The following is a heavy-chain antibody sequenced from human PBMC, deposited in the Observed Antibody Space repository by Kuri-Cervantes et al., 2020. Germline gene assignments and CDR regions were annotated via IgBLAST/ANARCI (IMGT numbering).Heavy chain of an antibody. Sequence: GESLKISCAASGFTFDDYAMHWVRQAPGKGLEWVSGINWNGGSTGYADSVKGRFTISRDNARNSLYLQMDSLRPEDTAFYYCARYADYDTGHEDYWGQGTLVTVSS. V-gene: IGHV3-20*04. CDR1: GFTFDDYA. J-gene: IGHJ4*02. CDR2: INWNGGST. CDR3: ARYADYDTGHEDY. D-gene: IGHD4-17*01.